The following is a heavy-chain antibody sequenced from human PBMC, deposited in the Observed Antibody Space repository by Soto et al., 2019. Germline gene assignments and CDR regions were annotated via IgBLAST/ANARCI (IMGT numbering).Heavy chain of an antibody. V-gene: IGHV1-3*01. Sequence: ASVKVSCTASGYTFTSYAMHWVRQAPGQRLEWMGWINAGNGNTKYSQKFQGRVTITRDKSTSTAYMELSSLRAEDTAVYYCARTPHRSSSSHLDVWGQGTTVTVSS. D-gene: IGHD6-6*01. CDR2: INAGNGNT. CDR3: ARTPHRSSSSHLDV. J-gene: IGHJ6*02. CDR1: GYTFTSYA.